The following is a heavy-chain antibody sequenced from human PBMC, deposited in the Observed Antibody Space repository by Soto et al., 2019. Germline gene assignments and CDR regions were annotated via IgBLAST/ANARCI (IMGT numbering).Heavy chain of an antibody. Sequence: GXSVRSRKPSGYTFTSYGISWVLQSPGQGLEWMGWISAYNGNTNYAQKLQGRVTMTTDTSTSTAYMELRSLRSDDTAVYYCARERDISYGYFDYWGQGTLVTVSS. CDR2: ISAYNGNT. CDR3: ARERDISYGYFDY. V-gene: IGHV1-18*04. CDR1: GYTFTSYG. D-gene: IGHD5-18*01. J-gene: IGHJ4*02.